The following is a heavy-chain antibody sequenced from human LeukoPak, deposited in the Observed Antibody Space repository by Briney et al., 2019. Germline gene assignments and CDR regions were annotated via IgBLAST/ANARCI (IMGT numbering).Heavy chain of an antibody. CDR3: ARDHDGIVVVPADY. J-gene: IGHJ4*02. Sequence: SETLSLTCTVSGGSISSYYWSWIRQPPGKGLEGIGYIYYSGSTNYNPSLKDRVTISVATSKNQFSLKLSSVTAADTAVYYCARDHDGIVVVPADYWGQGTLVTVSS. V-gene: IGHV4-59*01. CDR2: IYYSGST. D-gene: IGHD2-2*01. CDR1: GGSISSYY.